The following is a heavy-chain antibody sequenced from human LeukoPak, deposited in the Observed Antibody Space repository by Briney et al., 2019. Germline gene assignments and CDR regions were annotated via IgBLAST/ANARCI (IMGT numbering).Heavy chain of an antibody. D-gene: IGHD3-22*01. CDR3: AKNSGYYPPNYHYGMDV. CDR2: TIPIFGTT. Sequence: GASVKVSCKASGGTFSNYAVGWVRQAPGQGLEWMGGTIPIFGTTTYAQKFQGRVTITADESTSTAYMELTSLRFEDTAVYYCAKNSGYYPPNYHYGMDVWGQGTTVIVSS. V-gene: IGHV1-69*13. J-gene: IGHJ6*02. CDR1: GGTFSNYA.